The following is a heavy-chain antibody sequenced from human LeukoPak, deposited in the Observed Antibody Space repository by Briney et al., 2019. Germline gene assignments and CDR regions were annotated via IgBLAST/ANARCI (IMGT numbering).Heavy chain of an antibody. J-gene: IGHJ4*02. CDR2: ISYDGSNK. V-gene: IGHV3-30*04. Sequence: GGSQRPSCAASGFTFSSYAMHWVRQAPGKGLEWVAVISYDGSNKYYADSVKGRFTISGDNSKNTLYLQMNSLRAEDTAVYYCARGALLVVATLVDYWGLGTRVTVSS. D-gene: IGHD5-12*01. CDR3: ARGALLVVATLVDY. CDR1: GFTFSSYA.